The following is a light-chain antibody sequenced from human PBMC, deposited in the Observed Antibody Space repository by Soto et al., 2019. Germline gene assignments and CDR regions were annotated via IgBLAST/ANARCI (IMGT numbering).Light chain of an antibody. J-gene: IGLJ3*02. CDR3: SSYTSSSTSPV. CDR1: SSDVGGYNY. CDR2: DVS. V-gene: IGLV2-14*01. Sequence: QSVLTQPASVSGSPGQSITISCTGTSSDVGGYNYVSWYQQHPGKAPKLMIYDVSNRPSGVSNRFSGSKSGNTASLTISGLPAEDEADYYCSSYTSSSTSPVFGGGTKLTVL.